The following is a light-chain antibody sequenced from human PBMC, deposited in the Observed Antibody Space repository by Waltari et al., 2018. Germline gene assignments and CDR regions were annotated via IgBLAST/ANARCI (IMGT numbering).Light chain of an antibody. Sequence: DIQVTQSPSSLSASVGDRVTITCRTSQDITTYLNWYQHRPGKAPQLLIYAASDLQSGVPSRFSGSGSGTDFTLTIDSLQPADFATYYCLQTSTTPFVFGPG. J-gene: IGKJ3*01. V-gene: IGKV1-39*01. CDR2: AAS. CDR3: LQTSTTPFV. CDR1: QDITTY.